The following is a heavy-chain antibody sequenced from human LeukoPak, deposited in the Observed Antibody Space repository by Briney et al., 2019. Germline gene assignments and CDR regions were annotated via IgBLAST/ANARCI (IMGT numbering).Heavy chain of an antibody. V-gene: IGHV4-30-2*01. J-gene: IGHJ3*02. CDR3: ARQLFTGTIDTFDI. CDR2: IYHSGST. CDR1: GGSISSGGYY. D-gene: IGHD3-10*02. Sequence: SQTLSLTCTVSGGSISSGGYYWSWIRQPPGKGLEWIGYIYHSGSTYYNPSLKSRVTISVDRSKNQFSLKLTSVTAADTAVYYCARQLFTGTIDTFDIWGQGTMVTVSS.